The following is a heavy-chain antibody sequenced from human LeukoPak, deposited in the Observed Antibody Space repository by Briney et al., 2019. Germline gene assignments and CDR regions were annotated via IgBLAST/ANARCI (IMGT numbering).Heavy chain of an antibody. Sequence: GGSLRLSCAASGFTFRSYSMNWVRQAPGKGLEWVSSISSSSSYIYYADSVKGRFTISRDNAKNSLYLQMNSLRAEDTAVYYCAREIVWFGELLDAFDIWGQGTMVTVSS. CDR1: GFTFRSYS. CDR2: ISSSSSYI. J-gene: IGHJ3*02. CDR3: AREIVWFGELLDAFDI. D-gene: IGHD3-10*01. V-gene: IGHV3-21*01.